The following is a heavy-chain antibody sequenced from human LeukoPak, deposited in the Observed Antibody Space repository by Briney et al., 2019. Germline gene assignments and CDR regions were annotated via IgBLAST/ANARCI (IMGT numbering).Heavy chain of an antibody. J-gene: IGHJ3*02. CDR3: ARQFLVPRRNAFDI. CDR1: GGSFSGYY. V-gene: IGHV4-34*01. CDR2: INHSGST. D-gene: IGHD6-6*01. Sequence: SETLSLTCAVYGGSFSGYYWSWIRQPPGKGLEWIGEINHSGSTNYNPSLKSRVTISVDTFKNQFSLKLSSVTAADTAVYYCARQFLVPRRNAFDIWGQGTMVTVSS.